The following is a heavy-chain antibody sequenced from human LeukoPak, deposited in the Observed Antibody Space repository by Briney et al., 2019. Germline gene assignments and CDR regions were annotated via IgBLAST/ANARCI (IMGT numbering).Heavy chain of an antibody. CDR3: AKPPLNQHNLDR. V-gene: IGHV3-30*02. CDR1: GFTFSLYG. J-gene: IGHJ5*02. Sequence: GGSLRLSCAVSGFTFSLYGMHWVRQAPGKGLEWVAFIRHDGSNTYYADSVKGRFTISRDNSKNTVHLSMSSLGVEDTAVYYCAKPPLNQHNLDRWGQGTLVTVFS. CDR2: IRHDGSNT.